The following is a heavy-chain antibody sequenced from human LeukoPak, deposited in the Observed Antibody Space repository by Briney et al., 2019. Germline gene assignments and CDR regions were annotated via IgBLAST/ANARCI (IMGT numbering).Heavy chain of an antibody. CDR1: GFTFSSYA. CDR3: ARSYSFDY. J-gene: IGHJ4*02. CDR2: IRRTSSTI. V-gene: IGHV3-48*02. Sequence: PGGSLRLSCAASGFTFSSYAMNWVRQAPGKGLEWISYIRRTSSTIYHADSVKGRFTISRDNAKNSLYLQMNSLRDEDTAVYYCARSYSFDYWGQGTLLTVSS. D-gene: IGHD2-21*01.